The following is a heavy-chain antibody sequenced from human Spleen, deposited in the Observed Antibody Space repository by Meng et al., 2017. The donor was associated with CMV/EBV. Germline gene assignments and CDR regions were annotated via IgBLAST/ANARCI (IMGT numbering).Heavy chain of an antibody. Sequence: SETLSLTCTVSGGSISSYYWSWIRQPPGKGLEWIGYVYYTGSTKYNSVLEGRVTISVDTSKTQFSLKLTSVTAADTAMYYCARGFSPVVPATLWGQGTPVTVSS. V-gene: IGHV4-59*01. CDR1: GGSISSYY. CDR3: ARGFSPVVPATL. D-gene: IGHD2-2*01. CDR2: VYYTGST. J-gene: IGHJ4*02.